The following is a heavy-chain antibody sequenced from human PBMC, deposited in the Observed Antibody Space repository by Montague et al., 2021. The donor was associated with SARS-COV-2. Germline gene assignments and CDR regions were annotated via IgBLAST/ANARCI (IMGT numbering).Heavy chain of an antibody. Sequence: SETLSLTCAVTGASMSPYHWSWIRQPPGKGLEWIGNLHHSGATNYNPSLESRVTMSVDTSKNQFSLNLISMTAADTAVYFCATSLGGRYYWADYYFDYWGQGILVTVSA. V-gene: IGHV4-59*03. CDR1: GASMSPYH. J-gene: IGHJ4*02. D-gene: IGHD3-10*01. CDR2: LHHSGAT. CDR3: ATSLGGRYYWADYYFDY.